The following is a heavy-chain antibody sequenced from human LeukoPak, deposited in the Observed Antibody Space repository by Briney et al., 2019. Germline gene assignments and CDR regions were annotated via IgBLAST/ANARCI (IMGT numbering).Heavy chain of an antibody. CDR2: ISGSGGST. V-gene: IGHV3-23*01. CDR1: GFTFSNYG. J-gene: IGHJ5*02. D-gene: IGHD3-22*01. Sequence: GGSLRVSCAASGFTFSNYGMSWVRQAPGKGLEWVSVISGSGGSTFYADSVKGRFTISRDNSKNTLYLQMNSLRAEDTAVYYCANFRLAYDSSGYSKWFDPWGQGTLVTVSS. CDR3: ANFRLAYDSSGYSKWFDP.